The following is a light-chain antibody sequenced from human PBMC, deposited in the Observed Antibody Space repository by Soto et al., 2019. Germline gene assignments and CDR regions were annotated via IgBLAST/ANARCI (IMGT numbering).Light chain of an antibody. CDR2: ASS. J-gene: IGKJ4*01. CDR1: QVISNF. V-gene: IGKV1-9*01. Sequence: DIQLTQSPSFLSASVGDRVTFTCRASQVISNFLAWYQQKPGEAPKLMIYASSTLQSGVPSRFSGSGSGTEFTLTISSLQPEYSATYYGQHLNSYPLTFGEGTKVEIK. CDR3: QHLNSYPLT.